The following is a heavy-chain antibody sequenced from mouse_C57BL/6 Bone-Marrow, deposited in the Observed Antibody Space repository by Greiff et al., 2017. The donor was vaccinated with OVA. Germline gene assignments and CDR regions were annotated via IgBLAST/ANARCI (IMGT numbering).Heavy chain of an antibody. V-gene: IGHV1-69*01. D-gene: IGHD2-4*01. CDR2: IEPSDSYT. J-gene: IGHJ3*01. CDR3: ARGDYDYDGFAY. Sequence: QVQLQQPGAELVMPGASVKLSCKASGYTFTSYWMHWVKQRPGQGLEWIGEIEPSDSYTNYNQKFKGKSTLTVDKSSSTAYMQLSSLTSEDSAVYYCARGDYDYDGFAYWGQGTLVTVSA. CDR1: GYTFTSYW.